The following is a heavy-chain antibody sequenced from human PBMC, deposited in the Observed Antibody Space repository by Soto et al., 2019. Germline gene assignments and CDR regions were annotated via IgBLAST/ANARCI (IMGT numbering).Heavy chain of an antibody. CDR2: VYSGGST. V-gene: IGHV3-53*01. CDR1: GFTVSNYY. Sequence: GSLRLSCAASGFTVSNYYMSWVRQAPGKGLEWVSVVYSGGSTYYADSVKGRFTISRDNSKSTLSLQMNSLRAEDTAVYYCACGIAVTGTFFDYWGQGTLVTVSS. CDR3: ACGIAVTGTFFDY. J-gene: IGHJ4*02. D-gene: IGHD6-19*01.